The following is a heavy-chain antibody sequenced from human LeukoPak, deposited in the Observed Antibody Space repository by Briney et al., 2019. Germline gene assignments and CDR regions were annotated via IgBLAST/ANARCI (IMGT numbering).Heavy chain of an antibody. D-gene: IGHD6-19*01. Sequence: SETLSLTCTVSGGSISSYYWSWIRQPPGKGLEWIGYIYYSGSTNYNPSLKSRVTISVDTSKNQFSLKLSSVTAADTAVYYCARGMAGEIFDYWGQGTLVTVSS. CDR2: IYYSGST. V-gene: IGHV4-59*01. CDR1: GGSISSYY. J-gene: IGHJ4*02. CDR3: ARGMAGEIFDY.